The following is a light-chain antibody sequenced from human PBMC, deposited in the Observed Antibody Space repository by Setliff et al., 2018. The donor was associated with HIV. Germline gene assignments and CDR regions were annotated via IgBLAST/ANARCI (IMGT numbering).Light chain of an antibody. CDR1: SRDIGTYDF. CDR3: SSYTKTSTLL. V-gene: IGLV2-14*03. Sequence: PASISGSPGQSITISCAGTSRDIGTYDFVSWYQQHPGKAPKLLIYDVSDRPSGVSDRFSGSKSGNTASLTISGLQTEDEADYYCSSYTKTSTLLFGTGTKVTVL. CDR2: DVS. J-gene: IGLJ1*01.